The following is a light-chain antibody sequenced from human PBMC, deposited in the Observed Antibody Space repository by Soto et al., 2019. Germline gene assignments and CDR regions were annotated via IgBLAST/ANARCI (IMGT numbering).Light chain of an antibody. Sequence: EIVLTQPPGTLSLSPGERATLSCRASQSVSRAYLAWYQQKPGQAPRLLIYGASSRATGIPDRFSGSGSGTDFSLTINRLEPEDFAVYYCQQYGSSPAFGPGTKVDIK. CDR1: QSVSRAY. CDR2: GAS. CDR3: QQYGSSPA. J-gene: IGKJ3*01. V-gene: IGKV3-20*01.